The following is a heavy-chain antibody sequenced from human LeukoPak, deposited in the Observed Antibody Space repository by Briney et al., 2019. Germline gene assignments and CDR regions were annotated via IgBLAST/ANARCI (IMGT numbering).Heavy chain of an antibody. CDR3: AGDGGSSWWFC. CDR1: GGSISTYY. V-gene: IGHV4-59*12. J-gene: IGHJ4*02. D-gene: IGHD6-13*01. Sequence: PSETLSLTCTVSGGSISTYYWSWIRQPPGKGLEWIGNIYYSGSTNYNPSLKSRVTISVDTSKNQLSLKLSSLTAADTAVYYCAGDGGSSWWFCWGQGTLVTVSS. CDR2: IYYSGST.